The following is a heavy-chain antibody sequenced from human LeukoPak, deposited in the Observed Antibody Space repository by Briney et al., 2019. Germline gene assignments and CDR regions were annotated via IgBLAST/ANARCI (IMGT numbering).Heavy chain of an antibody. D-gene: IGHD5-12*01. Sequence: SETLSLTCTVSGGSISSGSYYWSWIRQPAGKGLEWIGRIYTSGSTNYNPSLKSRVTISVDTSKNQFSLKLSSVTAADTAVYYCARGRGYSGFVAYYYMDVWGKGTTVTVSS. J-gene: IGHJ6*03. CDR1: GGSISSGSYY. CDR2: IYTSGST. V-gene: IGHV4-61*02. CDR3: ARGRGYSGFVAYYYMDV.